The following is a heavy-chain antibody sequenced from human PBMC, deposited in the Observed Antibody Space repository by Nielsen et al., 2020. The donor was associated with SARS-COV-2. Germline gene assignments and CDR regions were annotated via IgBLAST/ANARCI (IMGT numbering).Heavy chain of an antibody. J-gene: IGHJ4*02. CDR2: IHYYGTT. Sequence: SETLSLTCRVSGDSISSDDYYWNWIRQPPGKGLEWIGNIHYYGTTDYNPSLKSRVTISVDTSKNQFSLKLRSVTAADTAMYYCTRTDPGSGGSYYFDYWGQGTQVTVSS. D-gene: IGHD1-26*01. CDR1: GDSISSDDYY. CDR3: TRTDPGSGGSYYFDY. V-gene: IGHV4-30-4*01.